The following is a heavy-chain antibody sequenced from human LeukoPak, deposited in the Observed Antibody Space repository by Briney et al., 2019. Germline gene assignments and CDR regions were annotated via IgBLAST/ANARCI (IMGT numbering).Heavy chain of an antibody. V-gene: IGHV3-11*01. Sequence: GGSLRLSCAASGFTFSDYYMSWIREAPGKGLEWVSYISSSGSTIYYADSVKGRFTISRDNAKNSLYLQMNSLRAEDTAVYYCARDVRREQQLEPDALDIWGQGTMVTVSS. CDR1: GFTFSDYY. CDR3: ARDVRREQQLEPDALDI. CDR2: ISSSGSTI. J-gene: IGHJ3*02. D-gene: IGHD6-13*01.